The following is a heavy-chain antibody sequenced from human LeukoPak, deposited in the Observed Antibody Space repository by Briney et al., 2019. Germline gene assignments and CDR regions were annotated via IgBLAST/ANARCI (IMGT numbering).Heavy chain of an antibody. CDR1: GFTFSSYS. Sequence: PGGSLRLSCAASGFTFSSYSMNWVRQAPGKGLEWVSYISSSSSTIYYADSVKGRFTISRDNAKNSLYLQMNSLRAEDTAVYYCASSYCTNGVCSGTIDYWGQGTLVTVYS. CDR3: ASSYCTNGVCSGTIDY. V-gene: IGHV3-48*01. D-gene: IGHD2-8*01. J-gene: IGHJ4*02. CDR2: ISSSSSTI.